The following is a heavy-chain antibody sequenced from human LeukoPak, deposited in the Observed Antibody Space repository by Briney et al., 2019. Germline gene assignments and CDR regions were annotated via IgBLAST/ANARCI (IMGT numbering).Heavy chain of an antibody. CDR2: INHSGST. J-gene: IGHJ4*02. Sequence: PSETLSLTSAVYGGSFSGYYWSWIRQPPGKGLEWIGEINHSGSTNYNPSLKSRVTISVDTSKNQFSLKLSSVAAADTAVYYCARGRGYCSSTSCSYSSSRKGYDYWGQGTLVTVSS. CDR1: GGSFSGYY. CDR3: ARGRGYCSSTSCSYSSSRKGYDY. V-gene: IGHV4-34*01. D-gene: IGHD2-2*01.